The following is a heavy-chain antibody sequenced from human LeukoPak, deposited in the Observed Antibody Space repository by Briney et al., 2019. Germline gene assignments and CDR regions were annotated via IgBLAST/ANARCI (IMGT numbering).Heavy chain of an antibody. J-gene: IGHJ4*02. Sequence: GGSLRLSCAASGFTFSSYGMHWVRQAPGKGLEWVAVISYDGSNKYYADSVKGRFTISRDNSKNTLYLQMNSLRAEDTAVYYCAREGTGATAEVDYWGQGTLVTVSS. V-gene: IGHV3-30*03. CDR2: ISYDGSNK. CDR1: GFTFSSYG. CDR3: AREGTGATAEVDY. D-gene: IGHD3/OR15-3a*01.